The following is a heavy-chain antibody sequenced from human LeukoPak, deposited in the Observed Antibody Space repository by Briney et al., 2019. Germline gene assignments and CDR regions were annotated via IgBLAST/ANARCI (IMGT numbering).Heavy chain of an antibody. Sequence: GGSLRLSCAASGFTFSSYAMHRVRQAPGKGLEWVAVISYDGSNKYYADSVKGRFTISRDNSKNTLYLQMNSLRAEDTAVYYCARDKYPGSGSYYIFDYWGQGTLVTVSS. J-gene: IGHJ4*02. CDR3: ARDKYPGSGSYYIFDY. CDR1: GFTFSSYA. V-gene: IGHV3-30-3*01. CDR2: ISYDGSNK. D-gene: IGHD1-26*01.